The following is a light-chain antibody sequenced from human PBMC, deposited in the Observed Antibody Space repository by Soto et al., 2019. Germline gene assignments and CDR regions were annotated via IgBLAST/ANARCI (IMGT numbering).Light chain of an antibody. Sequence: QSVLTQPASMSGSPGQSITISCTGTSSDIGRYNFVSWYQHHPGEAPKLIIYEATKRPSGVSYRFSGSKSGNTAFLTISGLQAEDEADYYCTSYTITSPYVFGTGTKVTVL. V-gene: IGLV2-14*01. CDR3: TSYTITSPYV. J-gene: IGLJ1*01. CDR2: EAT. CDR1: SSDIGRYNF.